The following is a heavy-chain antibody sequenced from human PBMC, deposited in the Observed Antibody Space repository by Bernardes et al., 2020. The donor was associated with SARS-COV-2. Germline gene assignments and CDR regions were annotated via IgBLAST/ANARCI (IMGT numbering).Heavy chain of an antibody. J-gene: IGHJ4*02. Sequence: ASVKVSCKASGYTFTHYYIHWVRQAPGQGFEWMGWSNPSSGVTNYEQKFQGGVTMTRDTSISTAYMELSSLRADDTAVFYCARVPIRSIDYWGQGSLVTVSS. CDR3: ARVPIRSIDY. V-gene: IGHV1-2*02. D-gene: IGHD3-10*01. CDR1: GYTFTHYY. CDR2: SNPSSGVT.